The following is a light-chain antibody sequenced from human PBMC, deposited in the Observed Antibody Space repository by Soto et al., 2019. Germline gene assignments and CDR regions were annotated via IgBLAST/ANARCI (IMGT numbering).Light chain of an antibody. V-gene: IGKV1-5*03. J-gene: IGKJ2*01. CDR2: KAS. CDR3: QQFNTSSPGYT. CDR1: AYIGDW. Sequence: DTQMTQSPSSLPASIGDRVTITCRASAYIGDWLAWYQHKAGKAPKLLIYKASKLESGVPSRFSGSGSGTEFTLTISGLQPEDFATYYCQQFNTSSPGYTFGQGTKLESK.